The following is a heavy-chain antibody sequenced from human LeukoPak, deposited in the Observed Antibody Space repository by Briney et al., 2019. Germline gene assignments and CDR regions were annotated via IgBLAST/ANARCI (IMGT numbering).Heavy chain of an antibody. V-gene: IGHV5-51*01. J-gene: IGHJ6*03. D-gene: IGHD4-17*01. CDR1: GYSFTSYW. CDR3: ARHETSGHDYGVSPRYYYYYMDV. CDR2: IYPGDSDT. Sequence: GESLKISCKGSGYSFTSYWIGWVRQMPGKGLEWMGIIYPGDSDTRYSPSFQGQVTISADKSVSTAYLQWSSLKASDTAMYYCARHETSGHDYGVSPRYYYYYMDVWGKGTTVTVSS.